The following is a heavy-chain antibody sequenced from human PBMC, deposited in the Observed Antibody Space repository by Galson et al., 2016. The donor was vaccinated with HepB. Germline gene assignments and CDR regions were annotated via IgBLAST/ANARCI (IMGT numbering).Heavy chain of an antibody. CDR2: TYYRSKWYN. CDR1: GDSVSSNSAA. D-gene: IGHD6-25*01. V-gene: IGHV6-1*01. Sequence: CAISGDSVSSNSAAWNWIRQSPSRGLEWLGRTYYRSKWYNDYAESVKSRITINPATSKNQFSLQLHSVTPDDTAFYYCAGEGASGYALDYWGQRTLVTVSS. CDR3: AGEGASGYALDY. J-gene: IGHJ4*02.